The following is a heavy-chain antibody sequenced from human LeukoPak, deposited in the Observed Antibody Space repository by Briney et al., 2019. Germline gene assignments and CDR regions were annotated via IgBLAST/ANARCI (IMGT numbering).Heavy chain of an antibody. Sequence: PGGSLRLSCAASGFTFSSYAMYWVRQAPGKGLEWVSYISGSGGSTYYADSVKGRFTISRDNSKNTLYLQMNSLRAEDTAVYYCAKENEGYSYGYAVDYWGQGTLVTVSS. CDR3: AKENEGYSYGYAVDY. CDR2: ISGSGGST. CDR1: GFTFSSYA. D-gene: IGHD5-18*01. V-gene: IGHV3-23*01. J-gene: IGHJ4*02.